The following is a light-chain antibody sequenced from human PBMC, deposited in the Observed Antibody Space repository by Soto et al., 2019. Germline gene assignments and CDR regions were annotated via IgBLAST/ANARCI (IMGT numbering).Light chain of an antibody. V-gene: IGKV1-39*01. J-gene: IGKJ4*02. CDR1: QSISSY. CDR3: QQSNSTLRT. CDR2: AAS. Sequence: DIMMTQSPSSLYASLGDRVTITCRASQSISSYLTWYQQKPGKAPNLLIYAASSLQSGVPSRFSGSGCGKDFAIIISRLQAEDSANYSCQQSNSTLRTFGGGTKVEIK.